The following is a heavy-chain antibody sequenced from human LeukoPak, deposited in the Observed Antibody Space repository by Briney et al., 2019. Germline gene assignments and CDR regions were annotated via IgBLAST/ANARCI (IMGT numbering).Heavy chain of an antibody. CDR3: ARGGGYYFIDY. D-gene: IGHD3-22*01. J-gene: IGHJ4*02. CDR2: INHSGST. CDR1: GGSFSGYY. Sequence: PSETLSLTCAVYGGSFSGYYWSWIRQPPGKGLEWIGEINHSGSTNYNPSLKSRVTISVDTSKNQFSLKLSSVTAADTALYYCARGGGYYFIDYWGQGALVTVSS. V-gene: IGHV4-34*01.